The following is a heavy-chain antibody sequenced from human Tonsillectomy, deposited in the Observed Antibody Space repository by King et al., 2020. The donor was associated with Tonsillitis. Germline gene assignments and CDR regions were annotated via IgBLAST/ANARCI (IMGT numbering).Heavy chain of an antibody. J-gene: IGHJ6*02. CDR3: ARRVGVAYYYGMDV. V-gene: IGHV3-7*03. D-gene: IGHD1-26*01. CDR2: IKQDGSEK. CDR1: GFTFSSYW. Sequence: VQLVESGGGLVQPGGSLRLSCAASGFTFSSYWMSWVRQAPGKGLEWVANIKQDGSEKYYVDSVKGRFTISRDNAKNSLYLQMNSLRAEDTAVYYCARRVGVAYYYGMDVWGQGTSVTVSS.